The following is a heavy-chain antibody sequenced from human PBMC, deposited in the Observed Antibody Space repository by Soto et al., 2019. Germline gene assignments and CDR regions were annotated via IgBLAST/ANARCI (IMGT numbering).Heavy chain of an antibody. J-gene: IGHJ6*03. CDR1: GGSISSYY. Sequence: SETLSLTCTVSGGSISSYYWSWIRQPPGKGLEWIGDIYYSGSTNYNPSLKSRVTISVDTSKNQFSLKLSSVTAADTAVYYWARTLTVAELGYYYMDVWGKGTTVTVSS. CDR3: ARTLTVAELGYYYMDV. V-gene: IGHV4-59*01. D-gene: IGHD4-4*01. CDR2: IYYSGST.